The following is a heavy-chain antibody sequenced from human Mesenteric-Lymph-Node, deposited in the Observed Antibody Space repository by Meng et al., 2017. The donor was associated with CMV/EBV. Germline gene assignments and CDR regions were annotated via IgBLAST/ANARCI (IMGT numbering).Heavy chain of an antibody. Sequence: GESLKISCAASGFTFNKYTMNWVRQAPGKGLEWVSSISSSSNYMYYADSVKGRFTVSRDNAKNSLYLQMNSLRAEDTAMYYCVRAQGYYYDGGIDSWGQGTLVTVSS. CDR1: GFTFNKYT. D-gene: IGHD3-22*01. CDR3: VRAQGYYYDGGIDS. J-gene: IGHJ4*02. V-gene: IGHV3-21*01. CDR2: ISSSSNYM.